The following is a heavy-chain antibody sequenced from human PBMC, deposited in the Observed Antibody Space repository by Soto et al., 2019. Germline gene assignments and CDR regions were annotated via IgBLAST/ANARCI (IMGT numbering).Heavy chain of an antibody. D-gene: IGHD6-13*01. CDR2: LWYDGSNK. V-gene: IGHV3-33*01. Sequence: GGSLRLSCAASGFTFSSYGMHWVRQAPGKGLEWVAVLWYDGSNKYYADSVKGRFTISRDNSKNTLYLQMNSLRAEDTAVYYCARDGGQQRVYYYYGLDVWGQGTTVTVSS. CDR1: GFTFSSYG. CDR3: ARDGGQQRVYYYYGLDV. J-gene: IGHJ6*02.